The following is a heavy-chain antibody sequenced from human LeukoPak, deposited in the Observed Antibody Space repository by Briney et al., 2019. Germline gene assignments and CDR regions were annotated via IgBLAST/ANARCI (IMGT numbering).Heavy chain of an antibody. CDR1: GESFSSYF. V-gene: IGHV4-34*01. Sequence: SETLSLTCGVSGESFSSYFWSWIRQSPGEGLEWLGQIRHGGVTTYNPSLKSRVTISVDTSKNQFSLKLSSVTAADTAVYYCARSTGYSYGPYYYYYMDVWGKGTTVTISS. J-gene: IGHJ6*03. CDR3: ARSTGYSYGPYYYYYMDV. CDR2: IRHGGVT. D-gene: IGHD5-18*01.